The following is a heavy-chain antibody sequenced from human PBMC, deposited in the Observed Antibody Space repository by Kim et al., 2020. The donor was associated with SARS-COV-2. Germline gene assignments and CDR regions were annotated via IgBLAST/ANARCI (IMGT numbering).Heavy chain of an antibody. CDR3: ASIPILTELGYYFDY. CDR1: GGSISSYY. Sequence: SETLSLTCTVSGGSISSYYWSWIRQPPGKGLEWIGYIYYSGSTNYNPSLKSRVTISVDTSKNQFSLKLSSVTAADTAVYYCASIPILTELGYYFDYWGQGTLVTVSS. CDR2: IYYSGST. J-gene: IGHJ4*02. D-gene: IGHD2-21*01. V-gene: IGHV4-59*01.